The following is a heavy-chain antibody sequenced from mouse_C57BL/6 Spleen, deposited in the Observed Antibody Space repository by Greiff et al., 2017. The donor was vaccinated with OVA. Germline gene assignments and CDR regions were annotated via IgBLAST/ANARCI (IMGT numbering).Heavy chain of an antibody. D-gene: IGHD3-2*02. CDR2: IHPNSGST. CDR3: ARSESSDYFDY. CDR1: GYTFTSYW. V-gene: IGHV1-64*01. Sequence: QVQLQQPGAELVKPGASVKLSCKASGYTFTSYWMHWVKQRPGQGLEWIGMIHPNSGSTNYNEKFKSKATLTVDKSSITAYMQISSLTSEDAAVYYCARSESSDYFDYWGQGTTLTVSS. J-gene: IGHJ2*01.